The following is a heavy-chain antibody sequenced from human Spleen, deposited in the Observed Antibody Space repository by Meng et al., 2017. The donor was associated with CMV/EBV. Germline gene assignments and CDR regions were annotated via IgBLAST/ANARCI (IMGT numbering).Heavy chain of an antibody. CDR1: DHTLNSYS. V-gene: IGHV1-69*06. CDR2: IIPIFGTA. D-gene: IGHD3-10*01. J-gene: IGHJ6*02. CDR3: ARGGGITMVRGVTDYYYGMDV. Sequence: SVKVSCKASDHTLNSYSVTWVRQAPGQGLEWMGWIIPIFGTANYAQKFQGRVTITADKSTSTAYMELSSLRSEDTAVYYCARGGGITMVRGVTDYYYGMDVWGQGTTVTVSS.